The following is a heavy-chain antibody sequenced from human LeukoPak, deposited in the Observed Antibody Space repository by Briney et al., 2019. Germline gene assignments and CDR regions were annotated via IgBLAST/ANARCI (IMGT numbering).Heavy chain of an antibody. V-gene: IGHV4-34*01. J-gene: IGHJ4*02. CDR1: GGSFSAHC. CDR2: INNSGGT. Sequence: TSSETLSLTCVVYGGSFSAHCWSWIRQPPGKGLEWIGEINNSGGTNYNPSLKSRVTISVDTSKNQFSLKLSSVTAADTAVYYCAKSRGYNYGSWDQYFDYWGQGTLVTVSS. CDR3: AKSRGYNYGSWDQYFDY. D-gene: IGHD5-18*01.